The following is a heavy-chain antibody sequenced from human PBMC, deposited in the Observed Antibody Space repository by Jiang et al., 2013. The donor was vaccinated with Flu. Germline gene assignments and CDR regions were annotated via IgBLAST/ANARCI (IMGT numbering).Heavy chain of an antibody. V-gene: IGHV1-8*01. J-gene: IGHJ4*02. Sequence: VSCKASGYIFTSYDINWVRQATGQGLEWMGWMNPKSGNTGCAQKFQGRVTMTRDTSTSTVYMELSSLRSEDTAVYYCARDLGYCSGGSCYEPGFDYWGQGTLVTVSS. CDR3: ARDLGYCSGGSCYEPGFDY. CDR2: MNPKSGNT. CDR1: GYIFTSYD. D-gene: IGHD2-15*01.